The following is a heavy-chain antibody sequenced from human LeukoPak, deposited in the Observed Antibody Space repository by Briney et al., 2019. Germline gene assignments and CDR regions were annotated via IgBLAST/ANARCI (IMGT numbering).Heavy chain of an antibody. J-gene: IGHJ4*02. CDR2: INTDGTVT. Sequence: PGVSLRLSCAASGFTFSKYWMLWVRQAPGKGLESVSRINTDGTVTTYADSAKGRFTVSRDNADNTMFLQMNSVRDEDTAVYYCATKQWLAPPPDSWGQGTPVTVSS. D-gene: IGHD6-19*01. CDR3: ATKQWLAPPPDS. CDR1: GFTFSKYW. V-gene: IGHV3-74*01.